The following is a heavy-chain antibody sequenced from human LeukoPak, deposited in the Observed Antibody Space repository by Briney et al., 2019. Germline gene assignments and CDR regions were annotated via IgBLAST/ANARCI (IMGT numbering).Heavy chain of an antibody. CDR3: ARDHLYSSGDFYLDY. D-gene: IGHD6-19*01. V-gene: IGHV1-46*01. J-gene: IGHJ4*02. CDR1: GYTFTSYY. CDR2: INPRGGST. Sequence: ASVKVSCKASGYTFTSYYMHWVRQAPGQGLEWMGIINPRGGSTSYAQKFQGRVTVTRDTSTSTVYMELSSLRSEDTAVYYCARDHLYSSGDFYLDYWGQGTLVTVSS.